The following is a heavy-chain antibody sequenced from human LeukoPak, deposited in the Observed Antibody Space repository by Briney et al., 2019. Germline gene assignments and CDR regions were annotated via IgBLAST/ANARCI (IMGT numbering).Heavy chain of an antibody. CDR2: INHSGST. D-gene: IGHD5-24*01. Sequence: NTSETLSLTCAVYGVSFSGYYWSWIRQPPGKGLEWIGEINHSGSTNYNPSLKSRVTISVDTSKNQFSLKLSSVTAADTAVYYCARLRDGYHYFDYWGQGTLVTVSS. CDR3: ARLRDGYHYFDY. J-gene: IGHJ4*02. CDR1: GVSFSGYY. V-gene: IGHV4-34*01.